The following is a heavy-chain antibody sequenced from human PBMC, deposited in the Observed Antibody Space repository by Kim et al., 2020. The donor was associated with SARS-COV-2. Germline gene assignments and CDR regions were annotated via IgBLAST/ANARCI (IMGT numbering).Heavy chain of an antibody. J-gene: IGHJ4*02. CDR1: GGSFSGYY. Sequence: SETLSLTCAVYGGSFSGYYWSWIRQPPGKGLEWIGEINHSGSTNYNPSLKSRVTISVDTSKNQFSLKLSSVTAADTAVYYCARGGDSSGYQRVFDYWGQGTLVTVSS. CDR3: ARGGDSSGYQRVFDY. CDR2: INHSGST. D-gene: IGHD3-22*01. V-gene: IGHV4-34*01.